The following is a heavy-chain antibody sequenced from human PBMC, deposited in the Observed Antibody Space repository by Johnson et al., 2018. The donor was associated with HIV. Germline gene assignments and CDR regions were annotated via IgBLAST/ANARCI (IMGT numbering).Heavy chain of an antibody. CDR1: GFTFSSYA. J-gene: IGHJ3*02. CDR2: ISYEGSNK. D-gene: IGHD1-26*01. CDR3: ARPWGGSSSDAFDI. V-gene: IGHV3-30-3*01. Sequence: QVQLVESGGGVVQPGRSLRLSCAASGFTFSSYAMDWVRQAPGKGLEWVAVISYEGSNKYYADSVKGRFTISRDNSKNTLYLQMNSLRAEDTAVYYCARPWGGSSSDAFDIWGQGTMVTVSS.